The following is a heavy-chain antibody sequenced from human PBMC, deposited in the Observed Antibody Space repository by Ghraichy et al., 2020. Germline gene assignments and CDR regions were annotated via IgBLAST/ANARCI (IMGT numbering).Heavy chain of an antibody. D-gene: IGHD2-15*01. CDR3: ARDLQDRKYYYYVMDV. CDR1: GGPISNYY. Sequence: SETLSLTCTVSGGPISNYYWSWIRQSAGKGLEWIGRIYSSGSTNYKSSLKSRVTMSVDTSKNQVSLKLSSVTAADTALYYCARDLQDRKYYYYVMDVWGQGTTVTVSS. J-gene: IGHJ6*02. CDR2: IYSSGST. V-gene: IGHV4-4*07.